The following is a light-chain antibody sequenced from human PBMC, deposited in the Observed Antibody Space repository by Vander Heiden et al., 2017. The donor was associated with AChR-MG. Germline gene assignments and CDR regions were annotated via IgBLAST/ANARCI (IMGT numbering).Light chain of an antibody. V-gene: IGKV4-1*01. CDR3: QQYYSTPIT. J-gene: IGKJ4*01. CDR1: QSVLYSSNNKNY. CDR2: WAS. Sequence: DIVMTQSPDSMAVSLSERATITGKSSQSVLYSSNNKNYLAWYQQKPGQPPKLLIYWASTRESGVPDRLSGRGSGTDFTLTISSRQAEDVAVYYCQQYYSTPITLGGGTKVEIK.